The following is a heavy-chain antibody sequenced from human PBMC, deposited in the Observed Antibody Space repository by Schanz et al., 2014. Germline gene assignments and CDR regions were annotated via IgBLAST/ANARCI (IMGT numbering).Heavy chain of an antibody. CDR3: ARDGVDAAAGGNY. V-gene: IGHV1-69*08. Sequence: QVQLVQSGAEVKKPGASVKVSCTASGGTFSSYTISWIRQAPGQGLEWMGRIISILGIPNYAQKFQGRVTMTRDTSTSTVYMELSSLRSEDTAVYYCARDGVDAAAGGNYWGQGTLVTVSS. J-gene: IGHJ4*02. CDR1: GGTFSSYT. D-gene: IGHD6-13*01. CDR2: IISILGIP.